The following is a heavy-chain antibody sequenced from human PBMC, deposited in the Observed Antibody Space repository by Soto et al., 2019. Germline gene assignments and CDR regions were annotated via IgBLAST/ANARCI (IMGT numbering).Heavy chain of an antibody. J-gene: IGHJ4*02. V-gene: IGHV3-30*03. CDR3: ATEASDYIYPPYLDY. Sequence: QVQLVESGGGVVQPGRSLRLSCAASGFTFSSYGMHWVRQAPGKGLEWVAVISYDGSNKYYADSVKGRFTISRDNSKNTLDLQMNGLREEDAAVYYCATEASDYIYPPYLDYWGQGTLVTVPS. CDR2: ISYDGSNK. D-gene: IGHD4-4*01. CDR1: GFTFSSYG.